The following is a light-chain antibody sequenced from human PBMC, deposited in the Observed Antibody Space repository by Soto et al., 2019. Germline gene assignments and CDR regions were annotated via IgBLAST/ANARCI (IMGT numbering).Light chain of an antibody. V-gene: IGKV3-15*01. Sequence: EVLMTQSPYTLYVSPGERVTLSCRASQSVSDNLAWYQQKPGQGPRLLVYRASTRTLGIPARFSGSESGTEFTLTISSLQSEDFAVYYCQQYNSWPITFGEGTRLEIK. J-gene: IGKJ5*01. CDR2: RAS. CDR3: QQYNSWPIT. CDR1: QSVSDN.